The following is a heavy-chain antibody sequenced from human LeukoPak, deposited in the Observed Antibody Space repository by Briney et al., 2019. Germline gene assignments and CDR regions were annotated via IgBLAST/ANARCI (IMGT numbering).Heavy chain of an antibody. D-gene: IGHD3-10*01. J-gene: IGHJ4*02. CDR3: ATDGRAYYYGSGSYYKSPSPFDY. CDR2: INHSGST. CDR1: GGSFSGYS. Sequence: PSETLSLSCAVYGGSFSGYSWSWIRQPPGKGLEWIGEINHSGSTNYNPSLKSRVTISVDTSKNQFSLKLSSVTAADTAVYYCATDGRAYYYGSGSYYKSPSPFDYWGQGTLVTVSS. V-gene: IGHV4-34*01.